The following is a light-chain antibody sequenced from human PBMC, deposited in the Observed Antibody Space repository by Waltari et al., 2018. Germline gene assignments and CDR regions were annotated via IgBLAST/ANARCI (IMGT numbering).Light chain of an antibody. CDR3: QQYNNWPYT. V-gene: IGKV3-15*01. CDR2: GAS. J-gene: IGKJ2*01. CDR1: RSVSSN. Sequence: EIVMTQSPATLSVSPGERATLSCRASRSVSSNLAWYQQKPDQAPRLLIYGASTRATGIPARFSGSGSGTAFTLTISSLQSEDFAVYYCQQYNNWPYTFGQGTKLEIK.